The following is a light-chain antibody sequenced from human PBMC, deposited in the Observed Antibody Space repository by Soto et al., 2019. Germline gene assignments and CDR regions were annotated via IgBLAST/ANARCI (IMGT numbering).Light chain of an antibody. Sequence: EIVLTQSPGTVSLSPGERATLSCRASQSIDSKYLAWYQQKPGQAPRLLIHGASSRATGIPDRFSGSGSGTDFTLTIVRLEPEDFSVYFCQHYGRMFTVGGGTKVEI. CDR2: GAS. CDR1: QSIDSKY. J-gene: IGKJ4*01. CDR3: QHYGRMFT. V-gene: IGKV3-20*01.